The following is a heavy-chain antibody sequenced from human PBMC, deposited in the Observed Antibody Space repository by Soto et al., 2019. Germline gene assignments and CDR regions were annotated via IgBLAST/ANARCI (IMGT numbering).Heavy chain of an antibody. CDR1: GDSFTSYD. V-gene: IGHV1-8*01. CDR3: ARRGIAARPKYYYYYYMDV. Sequence: ASVKLSCKACGDSFTSYDINCVRQATGQGLEWMGWMNPNSGNTGYAQKFQGRVTMTRNTSISTAYMELSSLRSEDTAVYYCARRGIAARPKYYYYYYMDVWGKGTTVTVSS. CDR2: MNPNSGNT. D-gene: IGHD6-6*01. J-gene: IGHJ6*03.